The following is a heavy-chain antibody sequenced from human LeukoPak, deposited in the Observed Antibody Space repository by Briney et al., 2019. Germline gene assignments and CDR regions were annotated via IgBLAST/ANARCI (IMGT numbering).Heavy chain of an antibody. D-gene: IGHD4-17*01. J-gene: IGHJ4*02. V-gene: IGHV1-3*01. CDR1: GYTFTSYA. CDR2: INAGNGNT. Sequence: GASVKVSCKASGYTFTSYAMHWVRQAPGQRLEWMGWINAGNGNTKYSQKFQGRVTITRDTSASTAYMELSSLRSEDTAVYYCATATYGDYDEPWYFDYWGQGTLVTVSS. CDR3: ATATYGDYDEPWYFDY.